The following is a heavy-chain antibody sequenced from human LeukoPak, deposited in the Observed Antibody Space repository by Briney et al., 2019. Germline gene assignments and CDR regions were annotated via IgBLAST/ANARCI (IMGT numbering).Heavy chain of an antibody. V-gene: IGHV3-30*02. D-gene: IGHD3-22*01. CDR1: GFTFSSYG. CDR3: AKDRYYYDSSGYYYFDY. CDR2: IRYDGSNK. Sequence: GGSLRLSCAASGFTFSSYGMHWVRQAPGKGLEWVAFIRYDGSNKYYADSVKGRFTISRDNSKNTLYLQMNSLRAEDTAVYYCAKDRYYYDSSGYYYFDYWGQGTLVTVSS. J-gene: IGHJ4*02.